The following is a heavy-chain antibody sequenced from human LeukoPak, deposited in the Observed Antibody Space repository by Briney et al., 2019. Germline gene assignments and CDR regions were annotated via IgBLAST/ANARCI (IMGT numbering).Heavy chain of an antibody. V-gene: IGHV3-7*01. CDR2: IKQDGSEK. Sequence: GGSLRLSCAASGFTISSYWMNWVRLAPGRGLEWVATIKQDGSEKFYVDSVRGRFTISRDNAKNSLYLQMNSLRAEDTAVYYCASFWSAYYTLPFAYWGQGTLVTVSS. CDR3: ASFWSAYYTLPFAY. CDR1: GFTISSYW. D-gene: IGHD3-3*01. J-gene: IGHJ4*02.